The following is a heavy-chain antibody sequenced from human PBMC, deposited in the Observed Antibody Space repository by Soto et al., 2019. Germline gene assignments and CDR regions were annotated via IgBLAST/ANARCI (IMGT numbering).Heavy chain of an antibody. CDR2: ISGSGGST. V-gene: IGHV3-23*01. CDR1: GFTFSSYA. D-gene: IGHD3-22*01. Sequence: GGSLRLSCAASGFTFSSYAMSWVRQAPGKGLEWVSAISGSGGSTYYADSVKGRFTISRDNSKNKLYLQMNSLRDEDKAVYNSAREYDSSGYYGHYYYGMDVWGQGTTVTVSS. CDR3: AREYDSSGYYGHYYYGMDV. J-gene: IGHJ6*02.